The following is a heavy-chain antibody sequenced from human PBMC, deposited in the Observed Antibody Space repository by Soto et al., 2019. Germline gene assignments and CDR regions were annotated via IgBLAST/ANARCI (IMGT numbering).Heavy chain of an antibody. J-gene: IGHJ4*02. V-gene: IGHV5-51*01. CDR2: IFAGDSDT. CDR3: ARSDGDYVFDH. CDR1: GYNFPRHW. Sequence: VESLKISCQASGYNFPRHWVSWFLQMPGEGLEWMGLIFAGDSDTRFSPSFQGHVTMSVDKSTATAYLQWSSLTASDTAKYYCARSDGDYVFDHWGQGTQVTVSS. D-gene: IGHD4-17*01.